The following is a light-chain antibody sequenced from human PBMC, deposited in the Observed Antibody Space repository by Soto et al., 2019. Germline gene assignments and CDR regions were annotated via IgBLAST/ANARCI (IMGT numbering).Light chain of an antibody. CDR1: QSINSS. J-gene: IGKJ1*01. CDR3: QQYNSYPWT. CDR2: DAS. Sequence: EIQMTQSPSTLSASLGERVTISCRASQSINSSLAWYQQKPGKAPSLLIYDASTRESGVPARFSGGGSGTEFTLTISRLQSDDFATFYCQQYNSYPWTFGQGTKVDIK. V-gene: IGKV1-5*01.